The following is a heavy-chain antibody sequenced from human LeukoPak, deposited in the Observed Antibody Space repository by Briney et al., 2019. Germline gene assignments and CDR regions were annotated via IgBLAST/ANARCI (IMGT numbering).Heavy chain of an antibody. CDR3: AKASWVSNVDAVL. J-gene: IGHJ4*02. CDR2: LRGNGDT. Sequence: PGGSLTLSCAASGFTFSSYAMSWIREAPARGLEWVSSLRGNGDTFYADSVKGRFTLSRDDSRNTVYLQLNNLKVEDTAVYYCAKASWVSNVDAVLWGQGTVVTVSS. V-gene: IGHV3-23*01. D-gene: IGHD1-1*01. CDR1: GFTFSSYA.